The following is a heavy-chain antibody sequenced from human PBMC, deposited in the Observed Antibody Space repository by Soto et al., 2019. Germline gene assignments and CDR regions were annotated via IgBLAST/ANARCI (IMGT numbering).Heavy chain of an antibody. Sequence: SETLSLTCTVSGASISSSYWSWIRRPPGKGLEWIGYIYHSGSTKYNPSLKSRVTISVDTSKTQFSVKLSSVTAADTAVYYCARVWGLDYIDSWGQGTRVTVSS. D-gene: IGHD7-27*01. V-gene: IGHV4-59*01. J-gene: IGHJ4*02. CDR3: ARVWGLDYIDS. CDR1: GASISSSY. CDR2: IYHSGST.